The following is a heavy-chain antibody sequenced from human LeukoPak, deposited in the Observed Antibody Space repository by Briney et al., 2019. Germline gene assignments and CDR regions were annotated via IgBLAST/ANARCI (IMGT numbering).Heavy chain of an antibody. CDR3: ARASTGDRPRRYFNS. Sequence: SETLSLTCTVSGGTIGSGDRFWSWIRQPPGKGLEWIGFIYYSGSTYYNPSLKSRVTISVDTSKNLFSLKLSSVTAADTAVYYCARASTGDRPRRYFNSWGQGTLVTVSS. CDR1: GGTIGSGDRF. J-gene: IGHJ4*02. CDR2: IYYSGST. D-gene: IGHD7-27*01. V-gene: IGHV4-30-4*01.